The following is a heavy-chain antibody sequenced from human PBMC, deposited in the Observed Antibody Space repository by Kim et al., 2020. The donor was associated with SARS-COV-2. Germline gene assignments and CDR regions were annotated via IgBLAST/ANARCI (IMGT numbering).Heavy chain of an antibody. CDR2: TQWLSGET. J-gene: IGHJ6*02. V-gene: IGHV3-9*01. CDR3: TRDFTPGAADL. D-gene: IGHD2-15*01. CDR1: GFTIDKYA. Sequence: GGSLRLSCVASGFTIDKYAIHWVRQAPGKAPEWVSGTQWLSGETGYADSVKGRSTISRDNAKNSMYLQMNSLRPEDTAFYYCTRDFTPGAADLWGQGT.